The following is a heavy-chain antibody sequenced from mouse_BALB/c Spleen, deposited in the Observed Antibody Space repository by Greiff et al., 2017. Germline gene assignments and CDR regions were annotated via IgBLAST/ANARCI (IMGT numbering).Heavy chain of an antibody. CDR2: IWGDGST. CDR3: ARDRNEYAMDN. J-gene: IGHJ4*01. V-gene: IGHV2-6-7*01. CDR1: GFSFTGYG. Sequence: QVQLKESGPGLVAPSQTLSITCTVSGFSFTGYGVNWVRQPPGKGLEWLGMIWGDGSTDYNSALKSRLSISKDNSKSHVFLKMNSLQTDDTARYYCARDRNEYAMDNWGQGTSVTVSS.